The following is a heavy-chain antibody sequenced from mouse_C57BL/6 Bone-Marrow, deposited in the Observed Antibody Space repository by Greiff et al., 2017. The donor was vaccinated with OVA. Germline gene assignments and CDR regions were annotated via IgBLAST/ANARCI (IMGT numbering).Heavy chain of an antibody. CDR2: IDPETGGT. Sequence: VQLQQSGAELVRPGASVTLSCKASGYTFTDYEMHWVKQTPVHGLEWIGAIDPETGGTAYNQKFKGKAILTADESSSTAYMELRSLTSEDSAVYYCTKGGNYPLAYWGQGTLVTVSA. CDR1: GYTFTDYE. CDR3: TKGGNYPLAY. V-gene: IGHV1-15*01. J-gene: IGHJ3*01. D-gene: IGHD2-1*01.